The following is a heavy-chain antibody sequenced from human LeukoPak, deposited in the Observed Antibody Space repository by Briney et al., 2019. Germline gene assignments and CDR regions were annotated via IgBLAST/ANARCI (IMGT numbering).Heavy chain of an antibody. CDR1: GGSFSGYY. V-gene: IGHV4-34*01. Sequence: SETLSLTCAVYGGSFSGYYWSWIRQPSGKGLEWIGEINHSGSTNYNPSLKSRVTISVDTSKNQFSLKLSSVTAADTAVYYCARGSETTVTTREKGALDYWGQGTLVTVSS. J-gene: IGHJ4*02. CDR3: ARGSETTVTTREKGALDY. CDR2: INHSGST. D-gene: IGHD4-17*01.